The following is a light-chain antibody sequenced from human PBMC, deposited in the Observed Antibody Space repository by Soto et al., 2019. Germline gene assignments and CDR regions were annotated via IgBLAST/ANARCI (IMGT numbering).Light chain of an antibody. CDR1: QSVSSTY. CDR3: QQYGSSPVT. Sequence: EIVLTQSPGTLSLSPGERATLSCRASQSVSSTYLAWYQQKPGQAPRLLIYGASNRATGIPDRFSGSGSVTDFTRTISRLEPEDFAVYYCQQYGSSPVTFGQGTKLEIK. V-gene: IGKV3-20*01. CDR2: GAS. J-gene: IGKJ2*01.